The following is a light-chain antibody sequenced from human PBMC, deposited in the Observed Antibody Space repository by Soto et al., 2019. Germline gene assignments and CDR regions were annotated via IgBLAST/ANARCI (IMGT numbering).Light chain of an antibody. CDR1: QSVSSNY. Sequence: EVMLTQSPGTLSLSPGERATLSCRAGQSVSSNYLAWYQQKSGQAPRLLIYGASNRATGIPDRFSGSGSGTDFTLTIRRLEPEDFAVYYCQQYDTSPWTFGQGTKVEFK. CDR2: GAS. V-gene: IGKV3-20*01. CDR3: QQYDTSPWT. J-gene: IGKJ1*01.